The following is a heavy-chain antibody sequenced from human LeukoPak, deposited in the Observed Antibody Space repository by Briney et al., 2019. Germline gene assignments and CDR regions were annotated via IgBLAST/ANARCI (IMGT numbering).Heavy chain of an antibody. V-gene: IGHV2-5*01. D-gene: IGHD3-3*01. J-gene: IGHJ5*02. CDR3: ARGITYYDFWSGYRVNWFDP. CDR1: GFSLSTSGVG. Sequence: SGPTLVNPTQTLTLTCTFSGFSLSTSGVGVGWIRQPPGKALEWLALIYWNDDKRYSPSLKSRLTITKDTSKNQVVLTMTNMDPVDTATYYCARGITYYDFWSGYRVNWFDPWGQGTLVTVSS. CDR2: IYWNDDK.